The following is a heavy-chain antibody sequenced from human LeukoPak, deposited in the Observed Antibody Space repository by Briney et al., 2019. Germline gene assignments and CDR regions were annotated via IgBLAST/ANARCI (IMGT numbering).Heavy chain of an antibody. Sequence: SETLSLTCTVSGGSISSYYWSWIRQPPGKGLEWIGYIYYSGSTNYNPSLKSRVTISVDTSKNQFSLKLSSVTAADTAMYYCAGQAYTDFWNAFPFDPWGQGTLVTVSS. J-gene: IGHJ5*02. V-gene: IGHV4-59*08. CDR3: AGQAYTDFWNAFPFDP. CDR2: IYYSGST. CDR1: GGSISSYY. D-gene: IGHD3-3*01.